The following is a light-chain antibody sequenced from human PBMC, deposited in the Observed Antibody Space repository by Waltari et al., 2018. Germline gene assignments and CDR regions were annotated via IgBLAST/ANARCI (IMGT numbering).Light chain of an antibody. Sequence: DIVLTPSPGPLPLSPVERATLSCRASQSVSSTFAWYQQKPGQAPRLLIYDAPRSATGIPDRFSGSGYGTDFSLTISRLEPEDFAVYYCQKYGTLPATFGRGTKVEIK. J-gene: IGKJ1*01. CDR1: QSVSSTF. CDR2: DAP. V-gene: IGKV3-20*01. CDR3: QKYGTLPAT.